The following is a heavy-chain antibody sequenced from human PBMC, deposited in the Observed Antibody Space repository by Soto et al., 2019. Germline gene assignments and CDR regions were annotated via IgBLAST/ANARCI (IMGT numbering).Heavy chain of an antibody. CDR2: ISWNSGSI. V-gene: IGHV3-9*01. CDR3: AKDASYGSGTYYNY. J-gene: IGHJ4*02. CDR1: GFTFDDHA. D-gene: IGHD3-10*01. Sequence: GGSLRLSCAASGFTFDDHAMHWVRQAPGKGLDWVSGISWNSGSIGYADSVKGRFTISRDNAKNSLYLQMNSLRAEDTALYYCAKDASYGSGTYYNYWGQGTLVTVSS.